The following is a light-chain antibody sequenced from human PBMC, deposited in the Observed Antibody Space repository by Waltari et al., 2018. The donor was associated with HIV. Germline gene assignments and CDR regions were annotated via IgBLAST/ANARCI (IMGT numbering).Light chain of an antibody. Sequence: QSALTQPRSVSGSPGQSVTISCTGTSRDVGAYNYVSWYQHHPNKGPKLWIYDVNKRPSGFPDRFSGSKSGNTASLTISGLQAEDEADYYCCSYADTYFVLFGGRTKLTVL. CDR3: CSYADTYFVL. CDR2: DVN. CDR1: SRDVGAYNY. J-gene: IGLJ2*01. V-gene: IGLV2-11*01.